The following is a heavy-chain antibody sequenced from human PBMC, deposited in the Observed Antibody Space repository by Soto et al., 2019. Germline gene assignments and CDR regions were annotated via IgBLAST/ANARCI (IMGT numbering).Heavy chain of an antibody. CDR1: GGTFSSYA. Sequence: QVQLVQSGAEVKKPGSSVKVSCKASGGTFSSYAISWVRQAPGQGLEWMGGIIPIFGTANYAQKFQGRVTITADESTSTAYMELSSLRSEDTAVYYCAGEGAYCSSTSCYTPHYYYYGMDVWGQGTTVTVSS. D-gene: IGHD2-2*02. CDR2: IIPIFGTA. J-gene: IGHJ6*02. CDR3: AGEGAYCSSTSCYTPHYYYYGMDV. V-gene: IGHV1-69*01.